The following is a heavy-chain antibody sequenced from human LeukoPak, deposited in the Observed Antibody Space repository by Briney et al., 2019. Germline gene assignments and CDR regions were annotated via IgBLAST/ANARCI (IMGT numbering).Heavy chain of an antibody. Sequence: PGGSLRLSCGASGFSFSNYDMNWVRQAPGKGLEWVSAISGSGGSTYYADSVKGRFTISRDNSKNTLSLQMNSLRAEDTAVYYCAKDLAPYDSSGYSRSLDYWGQGTLVTVSS. D-gene: IGHD3-22*01. CDR3: AKDLAPYDSSGYSRSLDY. V-gene: IGHV3-23*01. CDR1: GFSFSNYD. CDR2: ISGSGGST. J-gene: IGHJ4*02.